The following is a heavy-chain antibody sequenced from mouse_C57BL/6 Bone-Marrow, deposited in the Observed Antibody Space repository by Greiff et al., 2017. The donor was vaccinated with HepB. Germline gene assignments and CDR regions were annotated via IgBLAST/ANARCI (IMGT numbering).Heavy chain of an antibody. V-gene: IGHV3-6*01. Sequence: EVHLVESGPGLVKPSQSLSLTCSVTGYSITSGYYWNWIRQFPGNKLEWMGYISYDGSNNYNPSLKNRISITRDTSKNQFFLKLNSVTTEDTATYYCARDGAVDYWGQGTSVTVSS. CDR3: ARDGAVDY. J-gene: IGHJ4*01. CDR1: GYSITSGYY. CDR2: ISYDGSN.